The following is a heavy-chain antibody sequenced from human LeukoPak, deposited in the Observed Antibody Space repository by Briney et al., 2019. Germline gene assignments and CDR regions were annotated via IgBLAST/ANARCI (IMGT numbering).Heavy chain of an antibody. CDR2: ISAYNGNT. V-gene: IGHV1-18*04. D-gene: IGHD3-3*01. Sequence: ASVKVSCKASGYTFTGYYMHWVRQAPGQGLEWMGWISAYNGNTNYAQKLQGRVTMTTDTSTSTAYMELRSLRSDDTAVYYCARAEWSYYYYYYMDVWGKGTTVTVSS. CDR1: GYTFTGYY. CDR3: ARAEWSYYYYYYMDV. J-gene: IGHJ6*03.